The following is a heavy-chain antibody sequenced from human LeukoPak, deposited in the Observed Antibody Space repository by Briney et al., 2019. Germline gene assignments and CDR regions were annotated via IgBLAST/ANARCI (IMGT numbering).Heavy chain of an antibody. CDR1: DFSFSSYT. Sequence: GSLRLSCGASDFSFSSYTMNWVRQAPGRGLEWVSSISSGGSTINYADSVKGRFTISRDNAKHSLYLQMTSLRAEDTAVYYCARDLGPLDSGKPRRGWYFDLWGRGTLVTVSS. CDR3: ARDLGPLDSGKPRRGWYFDL. V-gene: IGHV3-48*01. D-gene: IGHD3-10*01. CDR2: ISSGGSTI. J-gene: IGHJ2*01.